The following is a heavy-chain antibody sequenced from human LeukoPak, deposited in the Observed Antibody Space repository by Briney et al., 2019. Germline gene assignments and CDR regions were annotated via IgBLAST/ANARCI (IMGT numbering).Heavy chain of an antibody. Sequence: SETLSLTCTVSAGSINNYYWSWIRQPPGKGLEWIGYIYYSGSTNYNPSLKSRVTISVDTSKKQVSLNLSSVTAADTAVYYCARVAARYVGMDVWGQGTTVTVSS. J-gene: IGHJ6*02. D-gene: IGHD6-6*01. CDR1: AGSINNYY. CDR3: ARVAARYVGMDV. CDR2: IYYSGST. V-gene: IGHV4-59*01.